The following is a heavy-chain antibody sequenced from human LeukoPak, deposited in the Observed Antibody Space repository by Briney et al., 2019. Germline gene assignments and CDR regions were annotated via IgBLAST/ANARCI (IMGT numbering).Heavy chain of an antibody. V-gene: IGHV1-24*01. CDR1: GYTLTELS. Sequence: ASVKVSCKVSGYTLTELSMHWVRQAPGKGLEWMGGFDPEDGETIYARKFQGRVTMTEDTSTDTAYMELSSLRSEDTAVYYCATDLNSGSYFGPDYWGQGTLVTVSS. J-gene: IGHJ4*02. CDR2: FDPEDGET. CDR3: ATDLNSGSYFGPDY. D-gene: IGHD1-26*01.